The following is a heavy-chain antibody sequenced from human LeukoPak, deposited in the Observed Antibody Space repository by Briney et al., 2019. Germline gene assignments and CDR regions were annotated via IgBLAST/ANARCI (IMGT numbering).Heavy chain of an antibody. Sequence: ASVKVSCKASGYTFTSYGISWVRQAPGQGLEWMGWISAYNGNTNYAQKLQGRVTMTTDTSTSTAYMELRSLRSDDTAVYYCARAPRYYYDSSGYSDYWGQGTLVTVSS. J-gene: IGHJ4*02. CDR3: ARAPRYYYDSSGYSDY. CDR2: ISAYNGNT. V-gene: IGHV1-18*01. D-gene: IGHD3-22*01. CDR1: GYTFTSYG.